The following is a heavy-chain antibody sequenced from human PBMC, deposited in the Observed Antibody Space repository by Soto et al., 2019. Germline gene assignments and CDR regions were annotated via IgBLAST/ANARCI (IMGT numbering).Heavy chain of an antibody. CDR3: ARSREFDY. V-gene: IGHV4-30-2*01. J-gene: IGHJ4*02. CDR2: IFPSGTT. CDR1: GGSLSGATYS. Sequence: TLSLTCGVSGGSLSGATYSWNWIRQPPGKGLEWIGYIFPSGTTYYNPSLKSRVTISIDVSKNQFSLSLRSLTAADTAVYYCARSREFDYWSQGTLVTVSS.